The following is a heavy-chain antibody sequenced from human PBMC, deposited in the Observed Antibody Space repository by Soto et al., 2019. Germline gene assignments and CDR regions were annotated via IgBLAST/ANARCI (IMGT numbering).Heavy chain of an antibody. D-gene: IGHD3-3*01. Sequence: GGSLRLSCAASGFTFSSYAMSWVRQAPGKGLEWVSAISGSGGSTYYADSVKGRFTISRDNSKNTLYLQMNSLRAEDTAVYYCAKGDGRDFWSGYPSGYYYYYMDVWGKGTTVTVSS. J-gene: IGHJ6*03. CDR3: AKGDGRDFWSGYPSGYYYYYMDV. CDR2: ISGSGGST. CDR1: GFTFSSYA. V-gene: IGHV3-23*01.